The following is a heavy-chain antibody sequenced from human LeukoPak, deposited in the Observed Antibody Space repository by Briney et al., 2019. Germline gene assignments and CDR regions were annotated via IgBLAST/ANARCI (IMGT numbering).Heavy chain of an antibody. J-gene: IGHJ4*02. CDR1: GGSISRYY. V-gene: IGHV4-59*12. D-gene: IGHD3-22*01. Sequence: ASETLSLTCTVSGGSISRYYWNWIRQPPGEGLEWIGYIYYSGSTNYNPSLKSRVSISVDTSKNQFSLNVTSVTGADTAVYYCARTSGFFDSSGFYQQNPYYFQYWGQGVLVTVSS. CDR2: IYYSGST. CDR3: ARTSGFFDSSGFYQQNPYYFQY.